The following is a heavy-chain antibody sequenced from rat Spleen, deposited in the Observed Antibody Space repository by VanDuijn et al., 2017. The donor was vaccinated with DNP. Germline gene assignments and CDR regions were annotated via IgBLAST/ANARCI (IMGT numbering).Heavy chain of an antibody. Sequence: QVQLKESGPGLVQPSQTLSLTCTVSGFSLTSYHVHWVRQPPGKGLEWMGRIQSGGSTDYNSALKSRLSISRDTSKSQVFLKMNSVQTEDTAMYFCARSNWEYWGQGVMVTVSS. J-gene: IGHJ2*01. D-gene: IGHD5-1*01. CDR3: ARSNWEY. V-gene: IGHV2-27*01. CDR2: IQSGGST. CDR1: GFSLTSYH.